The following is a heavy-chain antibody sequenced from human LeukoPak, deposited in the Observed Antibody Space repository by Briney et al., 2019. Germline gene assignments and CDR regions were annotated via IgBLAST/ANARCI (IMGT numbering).Heavy chain of an antibody. J-gene: IGHJ4*02. D-gene: IGHD5-12*01. Sequence: GESLRLSCAASGFTFSIYGMHWVRQPPAKGLEWVAFMRFDGSNEYYADSVKGRFTISRDNSKNTLYLQMNSLRAEDTAVYYCAKPVDTQWLLPDDYWGQGTLVTVSS. CDR1: GFTFSIYG. CDR3: AKPVDTQWLLPDDY. V-gene: IGHV3-30*02. CDR2: MRFDGSNE.